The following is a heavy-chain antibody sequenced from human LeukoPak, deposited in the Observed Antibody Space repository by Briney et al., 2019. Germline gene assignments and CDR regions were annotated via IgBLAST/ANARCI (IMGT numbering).Heavy chain of an antibody. CDR3: ATSYYDSSGYLDWYFDL. V-gene: IGHV3-64*01. CDR1: GLIFSSYS. CDR2: ISSDGNVR. J-gene: IGHJ2*01. Sequence: PGGSLRLSRTVSGLIFSSYSMHWVGQAPGKGPEYVSAISSDGNVRYYANSVKDKFTISRDNSKNTLYLQMNNLSAEDTAVYYCATSYYDSSGYLDWYFDLWGRGTLVTVSS. D-gene: IGHD3-22*01.